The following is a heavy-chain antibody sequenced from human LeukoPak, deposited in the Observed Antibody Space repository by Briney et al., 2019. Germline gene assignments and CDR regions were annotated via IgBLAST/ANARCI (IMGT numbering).Heavy chain of an antibody. V-gene: IGHV4-38-2*01. Sequence: ASETLSLTCAVAGYSLSSGYYWAWIRQPPGRGLEWIANIYHTGNTYYNPSLNSRVTMSVDTSENQFSLRLSSVTAADTAVYYCARAGGSSSPYYYYYMDVWGKGTTVSVSS. D-gene: IGHD6-6*01. CDR1: GYSLSSGYY. J-gene: IGHJ6*03. CDR2: IYHTGNT. CDR3: ARAGGSSSPYYYYYMDV.